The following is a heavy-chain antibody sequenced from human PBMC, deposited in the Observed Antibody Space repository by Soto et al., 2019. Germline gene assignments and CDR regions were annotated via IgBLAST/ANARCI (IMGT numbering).Heavy chain of an antibody. V-gene: IGHV4-59*08. Sequence: SEPLSLTCTVSGGSISSYYWSWIRQPPGKGLEWIGYIYYSVSTNYNPSLKSRVTISVDTSKNQFSLKLSSVTAADTAVYYCARHPGTVTSLDYWGQGTLVTVSS. CDR1: GGSISSYY. D-gene: IGHD4-17*01. CDR2: IYYSVST. J-gene: IGHJ4*02. CDR3: ARHPGTVTSLDY.